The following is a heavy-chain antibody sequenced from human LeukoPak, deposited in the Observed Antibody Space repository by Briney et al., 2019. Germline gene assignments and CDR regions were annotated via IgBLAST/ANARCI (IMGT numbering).Heavy chain of an antibody. CDR1: GFTFSSHW. J-gene: IGHJ4*02. D-gene: IGHD2-2*01. CDR2: INSDGTYT. V-gene: IGHV3-74*01. CDR3: ARVGGSSTTSFDY. Sequence: GGSLRLSCAASGFTFSSHWMHWVRQAPGKELVWLSRINSDGTYTNYADSVKGRITTSRDNAKNTLYLQMNSLRAEDTAVYYCARVGGSSTTSFDYWGQGTLVTVSS.